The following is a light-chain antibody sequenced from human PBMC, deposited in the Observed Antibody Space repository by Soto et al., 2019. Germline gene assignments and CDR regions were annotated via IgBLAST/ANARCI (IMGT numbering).Light chain of an antibody. CDR1: QSIDNW. CDR2: DSS. CDR3: QQYGSSRVT. Sequence: DIQMTQSPSTLSASVGDRVTITCRASQSIDNWLAWYQQKPGRAPQLLIYDSSTLEPGVPSRFSGSGSGTDFTLTISRLEPEDFAVYYCQQYGSSRVTFGQGTRLEI. J-gene: IGKJ5*01. V-gene: IGKV1-5*01.